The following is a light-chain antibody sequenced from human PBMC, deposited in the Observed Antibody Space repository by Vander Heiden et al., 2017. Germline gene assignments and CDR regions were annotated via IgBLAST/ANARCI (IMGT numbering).Light chain of an antibody. J-gene: IGLJ2*01. CDR2: ENN. Sequence: QSVLTQPPSVSAAPGQKVTISCSGRSSTIGNNYVSWYQQLPGTAPKLLIYENNKRPSGIPDRFSGSKSATSATLGITGLQTGDEADYYCGTWDSSLSAGVFGGGTKLTVL. V-gene: IGLV1-51*02. CDR3: GTWDSSLSAGV. CDR1: SSTIGNNY.